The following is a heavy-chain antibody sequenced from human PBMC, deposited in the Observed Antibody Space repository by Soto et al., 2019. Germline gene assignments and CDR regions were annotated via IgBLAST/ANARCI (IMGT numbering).Heavy chain of an antibody. CDR3: ARARRYDAFDV. Sequence: NPSETLSLTCAVSGFLISSGNYWGWIRKPPGKGLEWIGSIFHGGNTYYNPSLKSRVTISVDMSKNQFSLKLNSVTAADTAVYYCARARRYDAFDVWGQGTVVTVSS. V-gene: IGHV4-38-2*01. CDR2: IFHGGNT. J-gene: IGHJ3*01. CDR1: GFLISSGNY.